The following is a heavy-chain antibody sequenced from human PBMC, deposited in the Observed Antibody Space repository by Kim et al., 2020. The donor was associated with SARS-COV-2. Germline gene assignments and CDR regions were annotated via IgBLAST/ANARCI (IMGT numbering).Heavy chain of an antibody. V-gene: IGHV3-7*01. D-gene: IGHD4-17*01. Sequence: DYVKGPFTSARDNAKNSLYLQMTSLRAEDTAVYYCARDLYGDYGGGFDYWGQGTLVTVSS. J-gene: IGHJ4*02. CDR3: ARDLYGDYGGGFDY.